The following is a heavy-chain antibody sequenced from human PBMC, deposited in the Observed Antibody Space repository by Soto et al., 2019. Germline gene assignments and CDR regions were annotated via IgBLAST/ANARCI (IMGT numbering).Heavy chain of an antibody. J-gene: IGHJ4*02. V-gene: IGHV1-24*01. CDR1: GYTLTELS. D-gene: IGHD5-18*01. CDR2: FDPEDGET. Sequence: ASVKVSCKVSGYTLTELSMHWVRQAPGKGLEWMGGFDPEDGETIYAQKFQGRVTMTEDTSTDTAYMELSSLRSEDTAVYYCGTEKFPHSYSFFPLDYWGQGTLVTVSS. CDR3: GTEKFPHSYSFFPLDY.